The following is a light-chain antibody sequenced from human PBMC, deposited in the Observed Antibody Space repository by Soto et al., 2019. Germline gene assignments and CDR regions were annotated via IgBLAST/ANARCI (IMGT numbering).Light chain of an antibody. CDR3: FSHRGGDSHV. Sequence: QSVLTQPASVSGSPGQSITISCTGTSSDVGAYNYVSWYQQYPGKAPKLMISGVTNRPSGVSSRCSGSKTGNTASLTISGLQAEDEADYYCFSHRGGDSHVFGTGTKVTVL. CDR2: GVT. V-gene: IGLV2-14*01. J-gene: IGLJ1*01. CDR1: SSDVGAYNY.